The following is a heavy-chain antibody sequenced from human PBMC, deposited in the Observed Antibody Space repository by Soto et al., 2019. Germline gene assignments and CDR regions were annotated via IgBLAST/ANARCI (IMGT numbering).Heavy chain of an antibody. Sequence: SETLSLTCTVSGASITGTSYWSWIRQPAGKGLEWIGRFSLSGTTNYNPSLRSRVTMSADVSKNQFSLRLTSVTAADTALYYWGGGLTPRGAPACYYFAPGGRGTLVTVSS. J-gene: IGHJ4*02. V-gene: IGHV4-4*07. CDR2: FSLSGTT. CDR3: GGGLTPRGAPACYYFAP. D-gene: IGHD1-26*01. CDR1: GASITGTSY.